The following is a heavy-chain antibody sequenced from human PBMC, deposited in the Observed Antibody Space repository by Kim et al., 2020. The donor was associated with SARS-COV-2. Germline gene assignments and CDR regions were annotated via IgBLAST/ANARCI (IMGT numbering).Heavy chain of an antibody. D-gene: IGHD4-17*01. V-gene: IGHV4-61*02. CDR3: ARDASYDFFDY. Sequence: TYTPSLKSRVTISINTSKNQFSLRLGSVTAADTAVYYCARDASYDFFDYWGQGTLVTVSS. J-gene: IGHJ4*02.